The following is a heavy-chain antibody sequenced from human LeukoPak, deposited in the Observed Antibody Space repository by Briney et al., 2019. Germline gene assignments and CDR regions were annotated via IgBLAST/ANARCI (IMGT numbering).Heavy chain of an antibody. CDR3: AREQTTAWLSGDFDY. Sequence: ASVKVSCKASGYTFTSYGISWVRQAPGQGLEWMGWISAYNGNTNYAQKLQGRVTMTTDTSTRTAYMELSRMRSDGTAAYYCAREQTTAWLSGDFDYWGQGTLVTVSS. D-gene: IGHD3-22*01. J-gene: IGHJ4*02. CDR1: GYTFTSYG. CDR2: ISAYNGNT. V-gene: IGHV1-18*01.